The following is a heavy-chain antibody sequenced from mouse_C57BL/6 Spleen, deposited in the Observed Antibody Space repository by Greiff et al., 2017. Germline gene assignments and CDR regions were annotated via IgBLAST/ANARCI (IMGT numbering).Heavy chain of an antibody. CDR3: ARRDSSGYWCAY. CDR2: FHPYNDNT. Sequence: QVQLQQSGAELVKPGASVKMSCKASGYTFTTYPIEWMKQTHGKSLEWIGNFHPYNDNTKYTENFKGKATLTVEKSSSTVYLDLSRLTADDSAVYYCARRDSSGYWCAYWGQGTLVTVSA. J-gene: IGHJ3*01. CDR1: GYTFTTYP. V-gene: IGHV1-47*01. D-gene: IGHD3-2*02.